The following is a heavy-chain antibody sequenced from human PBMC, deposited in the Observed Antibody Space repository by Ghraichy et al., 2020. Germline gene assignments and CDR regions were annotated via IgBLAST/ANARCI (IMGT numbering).Heavy chain of an antibody. CDR1: AFPFTSTW. Sequence: GSLRLSCAASAFPFTSTWMGWVRQTPGKGLEWVGRIKSKTDGGTTDYAAPVKGRFTMSRDDSKKTMYLQMNSLRTDDTAIYYCTAVRGGGAYDFDYWGQGTLVTVSS. J-gene: IGHJ4*02. CDR2: IKSKTDGGTT. CDR3: TAVRGGGAYDFDY. D-gene: IGHD3-16*01. V-gene: IGHV3-15*01.